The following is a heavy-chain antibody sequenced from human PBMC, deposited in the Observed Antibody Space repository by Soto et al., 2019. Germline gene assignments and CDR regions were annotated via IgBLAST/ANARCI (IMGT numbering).Heavy chain of an antibody. CDR1: GFTFSSYG. D-gene: IGHD1-26*01. V-gene: IGHV3-30*18. CDR3: AKDRWEFTRYFDS. CDR2: VTKDGNGQ. Sequence: QVQLVESGGGVVQPGTSLRLSCAASGFTFSSYGMHWVRQAPGKGLEWVAVVTKDGNGQYYADSVKGRFTVSRDNSNNTLSLQMDSLRPEDTAFYYCAKDRWEFTRYFDSWGQGTLVTVSS. J-gene: IGHJ4*02.